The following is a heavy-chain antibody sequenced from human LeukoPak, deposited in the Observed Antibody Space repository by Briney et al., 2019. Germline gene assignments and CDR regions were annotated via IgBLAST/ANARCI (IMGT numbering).Heavy chain of an antibody. D-gene: IGHD6-13*01. V-gene: IGHV4-39*07. CDR1: GGSISSSSYY. CDR2: IYYSGST. Sequence: SETLSLTCTVSGGSISSSSYYWGWIRQPPGKGLEWIGSIYYSGSTYYNPSLKSRVTISVDTSKHQFSLKLSSVTAADTAVYYCARDGRGSSSRAEWFDPWGQGTLVTVSS. J-gene: IGHJ5*02. CDR3: ARDGRGSSSRAEWFDP.